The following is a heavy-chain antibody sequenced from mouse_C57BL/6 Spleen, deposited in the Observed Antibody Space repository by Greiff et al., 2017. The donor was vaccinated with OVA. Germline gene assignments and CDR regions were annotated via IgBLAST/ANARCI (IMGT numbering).Heavy chain of an antibody. J-gene: IGHJ2*01. CDR1: GYSITSGYD. Sequence: EVKLVESGPGMVKPSQSLSLTCTVTGYSITSGYDWHWIRHFPGNKLEWMGYISYSGSTNYNPSLKSRISITHDTSKNHFFLKLNSVTTEDTATYYCARGGDYGDFDYWGQGTTLTVSS. CDR2: ISYSGST. CDR3: ARGGDYGDFDY. V-gene: IGHV3-1*01. D-gene: IGHD2-4*01.